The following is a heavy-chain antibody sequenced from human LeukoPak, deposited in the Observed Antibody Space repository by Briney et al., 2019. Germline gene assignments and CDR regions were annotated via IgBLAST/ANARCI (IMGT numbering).Heavy chain of an antibody. CDR3: ARDGKGNWFDP. CDR1: GLTFRTYA. CDR2: ISTSSIYI. D-gene: IGHD1-26*01. Sequence: GGSLRLSCAASGLTFRTYAMSWVRQAPGEGLEWVSSISTSSIYIYYADSVKGRFAISRDNAKNSLYLQMNSLRAEDTAVYYCARDGKGNWFDPWGQGTLVTVSS. V-gene: IGHV3-21*01. J-gene: IGHJ5*02.